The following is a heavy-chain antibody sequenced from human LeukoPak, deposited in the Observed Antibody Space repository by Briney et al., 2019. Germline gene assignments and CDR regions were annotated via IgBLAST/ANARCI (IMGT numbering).Heavy chain of an antibody. Sequence: SQTLSLTCTVSGGSISSGDYYWSCIRQPPGKGLEWIGCIYYSGSTYYNPSLKSRVTISVDTSKNQFSLKLSSVTAADTAVYYCARAPVGYDFWSGYPPYYYYGMDVWGQGTTVTVSS. D-gene: IGHD3-3*01. CDR3: ARAPVGYDFWSGYPPYYYYGMDV. V-gene: IGHV4-30-4*01. CDR1: GGSISSGDYY. CDR2: IYYSGST. J-gene: IGHJ6*02.